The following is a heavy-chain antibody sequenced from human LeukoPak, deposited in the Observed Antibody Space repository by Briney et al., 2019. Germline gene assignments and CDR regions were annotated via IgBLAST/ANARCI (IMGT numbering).Heavy chain of an antibody. CDR3: ARVNINNWHSCDY. CDR1: GASISSNNW. J-gene: IGHJ4*02. V-gene: IGHV4-4*02. D-gene: IGHD1-1*01. CDR2: IYHSGSP. Sequence: SGTLSLTCAVSGASISSNNWWGWVRQPPGKGLERIGEIYHSGSPNYNPSLKSRVTISVDKSRNHFSLNLSSVTAADTAVYYCARVNINNWHSCDYWGQGTLVTVSS.